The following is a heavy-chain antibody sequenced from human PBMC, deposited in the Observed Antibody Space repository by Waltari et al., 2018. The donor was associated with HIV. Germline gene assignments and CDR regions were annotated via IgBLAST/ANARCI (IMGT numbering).Heavy chain of an antibody. CDR3: ARYYYDSSGYYFYTGGAFDI. Sequence: QVQLVQSGAEVKKPGASGKVPCTASGYHFTGYYMIWGRQAPGQGLEWMGWINPNSGATNDVQKFQGRFTMTRDTSISTAYMELSRLRSDDTAVYYCARYYYDSSGYYFYTGGAFDIWGQGTMVTVSS. CDR2: INPNSGAT. V-gene: IGHV1-2*02. CDR1: GYHFTGYY. J-gene: IGHJ3*02. D-gene: IGHD3-22*01.